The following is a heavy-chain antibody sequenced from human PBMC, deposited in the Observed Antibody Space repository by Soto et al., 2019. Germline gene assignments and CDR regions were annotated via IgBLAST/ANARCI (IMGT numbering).Heavy chain of an antibody. J-gene: IGHJ5*02. D-gene: IGHD5-18*01. CDR1: GGSFSGYY. CDR3: ARGQIRGRGYSYGYTKRGNNWFNP. V-gene: IGHV4-34*01. Sequence: SETLSLTCAVYGGSFSGYYWSWIRQPPGKGLEWIGEINHSGSTNYNPSLKSRVTISVDTSKNQFSLKLSSVTAADTAEYYCARGQIRGRGYSYGYTKRGNNWFNPWGQGTLVTVS. CDR2: INHSGST.